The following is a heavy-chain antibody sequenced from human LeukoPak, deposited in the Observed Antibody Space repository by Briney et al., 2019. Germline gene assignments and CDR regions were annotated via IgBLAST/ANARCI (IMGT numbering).Heavy chain of an antibody. V-gene: IGHV3-43*02. J-gene: IGHJ4*02. CDR1: GFTFDEHA. CDR3: AKDRMGYSSSWYSTPVDY. D-gene: IGHD6-13*01. CDR2: ISGDGGST. Sequence: GGSLRLSCAASGFTFDEHAMHWVRQAPGKGLEWVSLISGDGGSTYYVVSVKGRFTISRDNSKNTLYLQMNSLRAEDTAVYYCAKDRMGYSSSWYSTPVDYWGQGTLVTVSS.